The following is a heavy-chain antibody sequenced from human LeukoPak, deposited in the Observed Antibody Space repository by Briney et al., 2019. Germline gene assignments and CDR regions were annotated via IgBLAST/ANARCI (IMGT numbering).Heavy chain of an antibody. V-gene: IGHV3-23*01. CDR2: ISGSGGST. CDR1: GFTFSSYA. D-gene: IGHD6-19*01. Sequence: GGSLRLSCAASGFTFSSYAMSWVRQAPGKGLEWVSAISGSGGSTYYADSVKGRFTISRDNSKNTLYLQMNSLRAEDTAIYYCAKPALRWLVVMYYFDYWGQGTLVTVSS. CDR3: AKPALRWLVVMYYFDY. J-gene: IGHJ4*02.